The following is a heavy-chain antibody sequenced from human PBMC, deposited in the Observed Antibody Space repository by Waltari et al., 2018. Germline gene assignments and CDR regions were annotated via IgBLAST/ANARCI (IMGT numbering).Heavy chain of an antibody. Sequence: QVQLQESGPGLVKPSETLSLTCTVSGGSISSHYWSWIRQPPGKGLEWIGYIYYSGSTNYNPSLKSRVTISVDTSKNQFSLKLSSVTAADTAVYYCARDSDGDYDPYYFDYWGQGTLVTVSS. J-gene: IGHJ4*02. V-gene: IGHV4-59*11. CDR1: GGSISSHY. CDR2: IYYSGST. CDR3: ARDSDGDYDPYYFDY. D-gene: IGHD4-17*01.